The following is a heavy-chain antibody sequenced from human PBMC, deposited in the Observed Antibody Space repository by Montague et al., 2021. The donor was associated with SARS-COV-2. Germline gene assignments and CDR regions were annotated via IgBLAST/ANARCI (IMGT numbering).Heavy chain of an antibody. V-gene: IGHV4-34*01. CDR2: IHHGGST. J-gene: IGHJ6*03. D-gene: IGHD3-10*01. CDR3: ARLGDGVVPSPILGVGPYYSSYYMDV. Sequence: SETLSLTCAVHGGSFSTYSWNWIRQPPGKGLEWIGEIHHGGSTNYNPSLKSRVTISADTSKNQFSLKLTSMAAADTAVYYCARLGDGVVPSPILGVGPYYSSYYMDVWGKGTTVTVSS. CDR1: GGSFSTYS.